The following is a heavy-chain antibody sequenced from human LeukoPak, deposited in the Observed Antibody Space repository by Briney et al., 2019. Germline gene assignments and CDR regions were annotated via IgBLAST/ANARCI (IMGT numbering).Heavy chain of an antibody. D-gene: IGHD5-12*01. Sequence: SETLSLTCTVSAGSSGSGGYYWSWIRQPPGKGLEWIGSIYHSGSTYYNPSLKSRVTISVDTSKNQFSLKLSSVTAADTAVYYCARVDSGYGGYWGQGTLVTVSS. CDR2: IYHSGST. CDR1: AGSSGSGGYY. V-gene: IGHV4-39*07. CDR3: ARVDSGYGGY. J-gene: IGHJ4*02.